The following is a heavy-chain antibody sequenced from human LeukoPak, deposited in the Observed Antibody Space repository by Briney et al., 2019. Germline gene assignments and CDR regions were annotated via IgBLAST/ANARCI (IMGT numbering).Heavy chain of an antibody. CDR3: ARDHRPRYVRGLFVCAVDY. J-gene: IGHJ4*02. CDR2: LNYSGGST. V-gene: IGHV1-46*01. Sequence: CNAAAYAFTSSYIYWVRQAPGQGLEGMAILNYSGGSTSYTPKFKGRVTMTRDTSTNTFSMELSSVSSEDTAVYYCARDHRPRYVRGLFVCAVDYWGQGTMVTVSS. D-gene: IGHD3-3*01. CDR1: AYAFTSSY.